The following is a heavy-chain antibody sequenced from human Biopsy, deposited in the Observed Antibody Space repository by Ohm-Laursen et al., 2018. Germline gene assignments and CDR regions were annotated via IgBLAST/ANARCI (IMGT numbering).Heavy chain of an antibody. CDR2: INPKNGDT. J-gene: IGHJ4*02. Sequence: SSVKVSCKASGYTFTGYYIHWVRQAPGQGLEWMGYINPKNGDTNYEQKFRGRVTVTRDTSINTLYVDLSRLTPDDTAVYYCARESNPKRLGDWGQGTLVIVSS. CDR3: ARESNPKRLGD. CDR1: GYTFTGYY. V-gene: IGHV1-2*02. D-gene: IGHD3-16*01.